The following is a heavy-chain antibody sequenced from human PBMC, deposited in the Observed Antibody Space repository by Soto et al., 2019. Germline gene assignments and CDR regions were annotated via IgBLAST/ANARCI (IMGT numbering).Heavy chain of an antibody. CDR2: ISSRSSTI. Sequence: VQLVESGGGLVQPGGSLRLSCAASGFTFTYYNMNWVRQAPGKGLEWVSYISSRSSTIYYAASVKGRFTISSDNAKDPLYLSIDGLCDEDSAMYSGAQDCGKGDGIDVWYQGNMVTVAS. V-gene: IGHV3-48*02. J-gene: IGHJ6*01. CDR1: GFTFTYYN. CDR3: AQDCGKGDGIDV.